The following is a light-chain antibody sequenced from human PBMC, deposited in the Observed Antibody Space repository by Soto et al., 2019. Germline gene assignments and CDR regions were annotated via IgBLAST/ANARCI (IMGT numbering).Light chain of an antibody. V-gene: IGLV4-69*01. CDR3: QTWGTGSASGV. J-gene: IGLJ7*01. Sequence: QSVLTQSPSASASLGASVKLTCTLSSGHSNYAIAWHQQQPEKGPRFLMKVNSGGSHIQGDGIPDRFSGSSSGAERYLFISSLQSEDEADYYCQTWGTGSASGVFGGGTQLTVL. CDR2: VNSGGSH. CDR1: SGHSNYA.